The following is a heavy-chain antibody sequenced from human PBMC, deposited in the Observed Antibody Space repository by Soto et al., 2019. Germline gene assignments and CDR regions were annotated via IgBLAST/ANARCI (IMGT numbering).Heavy chain of an antibody. V-gene: IGHV1-18*01. J-gene: IGHJ3*02. CDR1: GYTFTSYG. CDR2: ISAYNGNT. CDR3: ARDQRYCSSTSCYAPMKDDAFDI. Sequence: ASVKFSCKASGYTFTSYGISWVRQAPGQGLEWMGWISAYNGNTNYAQKLQGRVTMTTDTSTSTAYMELRSLRSDDTAVYYCARDQRYCSSTSCYAPMKDDAFDIWGQGTMVTVSS. D-gene: IGHD2-2*01.